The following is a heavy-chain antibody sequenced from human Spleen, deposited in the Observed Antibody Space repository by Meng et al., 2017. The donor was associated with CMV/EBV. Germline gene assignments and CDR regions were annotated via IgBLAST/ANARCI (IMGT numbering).Heavy chain of an antibody. CDR3: ARDRIGYCSSTSCYNPPDY. J-gene: IGHJ4*02. Sequence: ASVKVSCKASGYTFTSYYLHWVRQAPGQGLEWMGWISAYNGNTNYAQKLQGRVTMTTDTSTSTAYMELRSLRSDDTAVYYCARDRIGYCSSTSCYNPPDYWGQGTLVTVSS. V-gene: IGHV1-18*04. D-gene: IGHD2-2*01. CDR1: GYTFTSYY. CDR2: ISAYNGNT.